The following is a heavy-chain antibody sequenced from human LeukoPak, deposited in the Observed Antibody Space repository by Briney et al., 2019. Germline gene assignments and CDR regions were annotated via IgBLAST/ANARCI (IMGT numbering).Heavy chain of an antibody. Sequence: SQTLSLTCAISGDSVSSNSAAWNWIRQSPSRGLEWLGRTYYRSKWYNDYAVSVKSRITINPDTSKNLFSLQLNSVTPEDTAVYYCARDRARGSSGYYSATFDYWGQGTLVTVSS. CDR1: GDSVSSNSAA. J-gene: IGHJ4*02. D-gene: IGHD3-22*01. CDR2: TYYRSKWYN. V-gene: IGHV6-1*01. CDR3: ARDRARGSSGYYSATFDY.